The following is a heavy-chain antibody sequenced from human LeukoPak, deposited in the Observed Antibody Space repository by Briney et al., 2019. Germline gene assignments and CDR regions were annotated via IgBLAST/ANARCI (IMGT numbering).Heavy chain of an antibody. D-gene: IGHD2-15*01. CDR3: ARNFPGVGCSGGSCYDY. CDR1: GGSISSSSYY. V-gene: IGHV4-39*07. CDR2: IYYSGST. J-gene: IGHJ4*02. Sequence: PSETLSLTCTVSGGSISSSSYYWGWIRRPPGKGLEWIGSIYYSGSTYYNPSLKSRVTISVDTSKNQFSLKLSSVTAADTAVYFCARNFPGVGCSGGSCYDYWGQGTLVTVSS.